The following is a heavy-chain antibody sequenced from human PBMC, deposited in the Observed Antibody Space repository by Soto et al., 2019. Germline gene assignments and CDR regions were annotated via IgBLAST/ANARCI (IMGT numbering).Heavy chain of an antibody. D-gene: IGHD3-3*01. CDR1: GFTFSTYA. V-gene: IGHV3-23*01. Sequence: EVQLLESGGGLVQPGGSLRLSCAASGFTFSTYAMTWVRQAPGKGLEWVSAISGSAGDTYYADSAKGRSTISRDNSKNTLYLQMTSLRADDTAVYYCVKEIRIFGVVIFDYWGQGTLVTVSS. J-gene: IGHJ4*02. CDR2: ISGSAGDT. CDR3: VKEIRIFGVVIFDY.